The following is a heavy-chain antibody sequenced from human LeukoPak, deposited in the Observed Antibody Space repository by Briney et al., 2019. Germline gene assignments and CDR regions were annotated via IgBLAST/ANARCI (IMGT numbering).Heavy chain of an antibody. D-gene: IGHD2-2*01. CDR2: INPNSGGT. CDR3: ARNPSQERYQAYYFDY. J-gene: IGHJ4*02. Sequence: ASVKVSCKASGYTFTGYYMHWVRQAPGQGLEWMGWINPNSGGTNYAQKFQGRVTMTRDTSISTAYMELSRLRPDDTAVYYCARNPSQERYQAYYFDYWGQGTLVTVSS. V-gene: IGHV1-2*02. CDR1: GYTFTGYY.